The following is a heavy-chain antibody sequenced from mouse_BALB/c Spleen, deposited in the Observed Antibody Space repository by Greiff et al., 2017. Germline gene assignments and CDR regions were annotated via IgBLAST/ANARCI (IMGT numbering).Heavy chain of an antibody. Sequence: EVKLQESGGGLVQPGGSLRLSCATSGFTFTDYYMSWVRQPPGKALEWLGFIRNKANGYTTEYSASVKGRFTISRDNSQSILYLQMNTLRAEDSATYYCAREGLRRLLDYWGQGTTLTVSS. J-gene: IGHJ2*01. D-gene: IGHD2-4*01. CDR3: AREGLRRLLDY. CDR1: GFTFTDYY. CDR2: IRNKANGYTT. V-gene: IGHV7-3*02.